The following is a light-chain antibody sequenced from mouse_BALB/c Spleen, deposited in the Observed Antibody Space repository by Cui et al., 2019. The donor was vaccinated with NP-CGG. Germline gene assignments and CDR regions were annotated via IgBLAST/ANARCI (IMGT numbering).Light chain of an antibody. J-gene: IGLJ1*01. CDR2: GPN. CDR1: TGTVTTSNY. Sequence: AVVSHESALATSPGETVTLTCRSSTGTVTTSNYANWVQEKPDHLFTGLIGGPNNRAPGVAARFSGSLIGDKAALTITGAQTEDEAIYFCALWYSNHWVFGGGTKLTVL. CDR3: ALWYSNHWV. V-gene: IGLV1*01.